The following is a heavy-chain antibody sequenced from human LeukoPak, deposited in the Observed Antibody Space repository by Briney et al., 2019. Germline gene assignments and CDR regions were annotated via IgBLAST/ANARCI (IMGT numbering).Heavy chain of an antibody. Sequence: GRSLRLSCAASGFTFSSYGMHWVRQAPGKGLEWVAVISYDGSNKYYADSVKGRFTISRDNSKNTLYLQMNSLRAEDTAVYYCAKDSSGWYLAYYYGMDVWGQGTTVTVSS. J-gene: IGHJ6*02. V-gene: IGHV3-30*18. CDR3: AKDSSGWYLAYYYGMDV. CDR2: ISYDGSNK. CDR1: GFTFSSYG. D-gene: IGHD6-19*01.